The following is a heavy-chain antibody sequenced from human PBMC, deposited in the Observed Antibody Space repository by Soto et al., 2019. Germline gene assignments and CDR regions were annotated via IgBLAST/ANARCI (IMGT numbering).Heavy chain of an antibody. CDR1: GYTFTSYA. V-gene: IGHV1-3*01. CDR3: ARDVLWFGEFPSSFDY. J-gene: IGHJ4*02. Sequence: GASVKVSCKASGYTFTSYAMHWVRLAPGQRLEWMGWINAGNGNTKYSQKFQGRVTITRDTSASTAYMELSSLRSEDTAVYYCARDVLWFGEFPSSFDYCGQGTLVTVSS. CDR2: INAGNGNT. D-gene: IGHD3-10*01.